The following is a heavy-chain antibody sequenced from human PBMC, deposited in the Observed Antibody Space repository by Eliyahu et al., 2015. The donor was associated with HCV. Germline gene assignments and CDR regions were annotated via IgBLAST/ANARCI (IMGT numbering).Heavy chain of an antibody. D-gene: IGHD3-10*01. CDR3: ARGAIYGSGSDVFDY. J-gene: IGHJ4*02. CDR1: GYSFTDYY. CDR2: INPSGGST. Sequence: VQSGAEVKKPGASVRLSCKASGYSFTDYYVHWVXQAPGQGPEWLGLINPSGGSTDFAHKFRGRVMMTRDTSANTVYMELSSLRSEDTAMYYCARGAIYGSGSDVFDYWGQGTLVIVSS. V-gene: IGHV1-46*01.